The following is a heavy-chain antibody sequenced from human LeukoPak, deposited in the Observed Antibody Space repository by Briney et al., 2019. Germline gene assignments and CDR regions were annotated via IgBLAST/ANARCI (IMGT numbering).Heavy chain of an antibody. D-gene: IGHD4-17*01. CDR1: GFTFSSYA. J-gene: IGHJ3*02. V-gene: IGHV3-23*01. Sequence: GRSLRLSCAASGFTFSSYAMSWVRQAPGKGLEWVSAISGSGGSTYYADSVKGRFTISRDNAKNSLYLQMNSLRAEDTAVYYCARATTVTSGDAFDIWGQGTMVTVSS. CDR2: ISGSGGST. CDR3: ARATTVTSGDAFDI.